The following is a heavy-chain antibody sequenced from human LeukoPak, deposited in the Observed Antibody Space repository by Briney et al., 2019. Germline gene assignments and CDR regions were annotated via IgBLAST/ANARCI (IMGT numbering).Heavy chain of an antibody. Sequence: GGSLRLSCVASGFTFSSYWMHWVRQAPGKGLVWVSHINSDGRSTTYADSVKGRFTISRDNAKNTLYLQMNSLRAEDTAVYYCARTGIAARPTIWFDPWGQGTLVTVSP. D-gene: IGHD6-6*01. V-gene: IGHV3-74*01. CDR2: INSDGRST. CDR3: ARTGIAARPTIWFDP. CDR1: GFTFSSYW. J-gene: IGHJ5*02.